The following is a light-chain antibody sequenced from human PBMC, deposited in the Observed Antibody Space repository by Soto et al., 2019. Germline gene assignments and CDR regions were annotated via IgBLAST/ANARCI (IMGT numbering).Light chain of an antibody. CDR3: MQALQAPLT. CDR1: QSRLNSNGYNY. V-gene: IGKV2-28*01. J-gene: IGKJ1*01. CDR2: LGS. Sequence: DIVMTQAPLALPVTPGEPASISCISMQSRLNSNGYNYLDWYLQKPGQSPQLLIYLGSNRASGVPDRFSGSGSGTDFTLKISRVEAEDVGFYYCMQALQAPLTFGQGTKVDI.